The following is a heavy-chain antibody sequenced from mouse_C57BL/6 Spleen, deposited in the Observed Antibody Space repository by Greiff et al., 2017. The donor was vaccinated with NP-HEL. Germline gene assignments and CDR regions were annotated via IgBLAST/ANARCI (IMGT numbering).Heavy chain of an antibody. V-gene: IGHV5-9-1*02. CDR2: ISSGGDYI. Sequence: EVMLVESGEGLVKPGGSLKLSCAASGFTFSSYAMSWVRQTPEKRLEWVAYISSGGDYIYYADTVKGRFTISRDNARNTLYLQMSSLKSEDTAMYYCTRDHTVVDYWYFDVWGTGTTVTVSS. D-gene: IGHD1-1*01. J-gene: IGHJ1*03. CDR3: TRDHTVVDYWYFDV. CDR1: GFTFSSYA.